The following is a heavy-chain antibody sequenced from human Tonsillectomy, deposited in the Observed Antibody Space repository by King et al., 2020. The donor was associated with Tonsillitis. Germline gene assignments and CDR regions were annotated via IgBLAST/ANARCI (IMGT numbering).Heavy chain of an antibody. D-gene: IGHD2-15*01. V-gene: IGHV4-39*01. CDR1: GGSISTSSFY. CDR2: IFYSGST. CDR3: ARLGPTRPSDY. J-gene: IGHJ4*02. Sequence: MQLQESGPGLVKPSETLSLTCTVSGGSISTSSFYWGWIRLTPGKGLEWMGAIFYSGSTDYNPSLKSRLTISKDTSKNQFSLKMSSVTAADTAFYYCARLGPTRPSDYWGQGTLVTVSS.